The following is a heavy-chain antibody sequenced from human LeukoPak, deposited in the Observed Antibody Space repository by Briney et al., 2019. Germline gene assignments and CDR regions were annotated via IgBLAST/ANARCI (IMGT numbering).Heavy chain of an antibody. CDR2: ISSSSSYI. Sequence: GGSLGLSCAASGFTFSSYSMNWVRQAPGKGLEWVSSISSSSSYIYYADSVKGRFTISRDNAKNSLYLQMNSLRAEDTAVYYCARGTSAAGAHVDYWGQGTLVTVSS. J-gene: IGHJ4*02. D-gene: IGHD6-13*01. CDR1: GFTFSSYS. V-gene: IGHV3-21*01. CDR3: ARGTSAAGAHVDY.